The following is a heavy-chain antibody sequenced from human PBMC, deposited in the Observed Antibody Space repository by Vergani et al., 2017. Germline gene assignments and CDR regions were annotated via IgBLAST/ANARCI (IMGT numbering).Heavy chain of an antibody. Sequence: QVQLVQSGAEVKKPGASVKVSCKASGYTFSNYGLSWVRQAPGQGLEWMGWISAYNGNTNYAQKLQGRVTMTTDTSTSTAYMELRSLRSDDTAVYYCAREGYCSGTSCLSRDYYYYSGMDVWGQGTTVTVSS. CDR1: GYTFSNYG. CDR3: AREGYCSGTSCLSRDYYYYSGMDV. V-gene: IGHV1-18*01. D-gene: IGHD2-2*01. CDR2: ISAYNGNT. J-gene: IGHJ6*02.